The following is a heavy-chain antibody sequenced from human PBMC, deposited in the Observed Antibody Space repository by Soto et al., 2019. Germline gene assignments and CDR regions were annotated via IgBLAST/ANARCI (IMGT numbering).Heavy chain of an antibody. CDR1: GGSFSGYY. CDR3: ARALSSSWYARSGTRFDY. J-gene: IGHJ4*02. Sequence: QVQLQQWGAGLLKPSETLSLTCAVYGGSFSGYYWSWIRQPPGKGLEWIGEINHSGSTNYNPSLNSRVTISVDTSKNQFSLKLSSVTAADTAVYYCARALSSSWYARSGTRFDYWGQGTLVTVSS. V-gene: IGHV4-34*01. CDR2: INHSGST. D-gene: IGHD6-13*01.